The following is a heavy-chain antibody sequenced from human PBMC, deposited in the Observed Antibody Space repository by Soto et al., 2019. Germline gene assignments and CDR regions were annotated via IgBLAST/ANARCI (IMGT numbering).Heavy chain of an antibody. CDR2: IWFDGSNK. J-gene: IGHJ4*02. V-gene: IGHV3-33*01. CDR3: ARVPEYSSSWYVSAYDY. D-gene: IGHD6-13*01. CDR1: GFTFSAYG. Sequence: GGSLRLSCAASGFTFSAYGMHWVRQAPGKGLEWVAVIWFDGSNKYYADSVKGRFTISRDNSKNTLYLQMNSLRAEDTAVYYCARVPEYSSSWYVSAYDYWGQGTLVTVSS.